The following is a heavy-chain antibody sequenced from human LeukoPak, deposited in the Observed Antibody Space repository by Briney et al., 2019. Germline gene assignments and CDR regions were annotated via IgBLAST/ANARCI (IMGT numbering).Heavy chain of an antibody. CDR3: AREHRSGNSGPDWFHP. CDR1: GFTFDDYG. Sequence: PGGSLRLSCAASGFTFDDYGMSWVRQAPGKGLEWVSGINWDGGSTGYADSVKGRFTISRDNAKNYLYLQMNSLRAEDTALYYCAREHRSGNSGPDWFHPWGQETVVSVSS. J-gene: IGHJ5*02. CDR2: INWDGGST. D-gene: IGHD1-26*01. V-gene: IGHV3-20*04.